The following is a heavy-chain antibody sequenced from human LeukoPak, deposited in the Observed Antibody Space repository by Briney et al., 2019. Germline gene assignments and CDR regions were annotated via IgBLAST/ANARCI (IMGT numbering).Heavy chain of an antibody. CDR3: AKDLGLWLPVYSFDY. V-gene: IGHV3-23*01. CDR2: ISGSGGST. Sequence: GGSLRLSCAASGFTFSSYAMHWVRQAPGKGLEWVSAISGSGGSTYYADSVKGRFTISRDNSKNTLYLQMNSLRAEDTAVYYCAKDLGLWLPVYSFDYWGQGTLVTVSS. J-gene: IGHJ4*02. CDR1: GFTFSSYA. D-gene: IGHD5-18*01.